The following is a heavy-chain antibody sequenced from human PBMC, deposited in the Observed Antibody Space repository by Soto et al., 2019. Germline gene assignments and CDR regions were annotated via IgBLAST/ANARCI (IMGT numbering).Heavy chain of an antibody. Sequence: PSETLSLTCAVYGGSFSGYYWSWIRQSPGKGLEWIAEITHSGDTNYNPSLKSRVTISVDTSKNQFSLRVNSVTAADTAVYYCARGGGSYARGFDSWGPGXLVTVYS. V-gene: IGHV4-34*01. J-gene: IGHJ4*02. CDR1: GGSFSGYY. D-gene: IGHD1-26*01. CDR2: ITHSGDT. CDR3: ARGGGSYARGFDS.